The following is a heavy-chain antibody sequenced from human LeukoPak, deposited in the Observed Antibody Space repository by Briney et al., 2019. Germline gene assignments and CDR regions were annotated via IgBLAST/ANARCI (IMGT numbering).Heavy chain of an antibody. V-gene: IGHV4-59*01. D-gene: IGHD3-10*01. CDR2: IFYSRST. CDR1: SGSISSYY. CDR3: ARSIYGSGSYGY. Sequence: SETLSLTRTVSSGSISSYYWSWIRQPPGKGLEWIGYIFYSRSTNYNPSLKSRLTISVDTSKNQFSLKLSSVTAADTAVYYCARSIYGSGSYGYWGQGTLVTVSS. J-gene: IGHJ4*02.